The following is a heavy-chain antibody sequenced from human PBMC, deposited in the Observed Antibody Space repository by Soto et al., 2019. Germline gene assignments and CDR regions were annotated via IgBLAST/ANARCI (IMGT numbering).Heavy chain of an antibody. V-gene: IGHV1-69*13. D-gene: IGHD5-18*01. CDR1: GGTFSSYA. J-gene: IGHJ6*02. CDR2: IIPIFGTA. CDR3: ARGGGPPPMVTLDYYYGMDV. Sequence: GGSVKVSCKASGGTFSSYAISWVRQAPGQGLEWMGGIIPIFGTANYAQKFQGRVTITADESTSTAYMELSSLRSEDTAVYYCARGGGPPPMVTLDYYYGMDVWGQGTTVTVSS.